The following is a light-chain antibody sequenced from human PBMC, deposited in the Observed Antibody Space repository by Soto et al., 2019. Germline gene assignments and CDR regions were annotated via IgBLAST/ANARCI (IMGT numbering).Light chain of an antibody. J-gene: IGKJ1*01. V-gene: IGKV3-15*01. CDR1: QSVSSN. CDR2: GAS. Sequence: IVMPQSPATLSVTPGERANLSSMASQSVSSNLAWYQQKPGQAPRLLSYGASTRATGIPSRFSGSGSGTEFTLTISSLQSEDFAVYYCQQYNNWPPWTFGQGTKV. CDR3: QQYNNWPPWT.